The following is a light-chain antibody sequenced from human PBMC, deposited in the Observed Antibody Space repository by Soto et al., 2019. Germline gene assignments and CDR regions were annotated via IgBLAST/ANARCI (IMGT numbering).Light chain of an antibody. CDR1: QDISNY. J-gene: IGKJ5*01. Sequence: DIQMTQSPSSLSASVGDRVTITCQAIQDISNYLNWYQQKLGKAPKLLIYDASNLETGVPSRFSGSGSGTDFTFTISSLQPEDIATYYCQQYSNLITFGQGTGLDIX. CDR3: QQYSNLIT. CDR2: DAS. V-gene: IGKV1-33*01.